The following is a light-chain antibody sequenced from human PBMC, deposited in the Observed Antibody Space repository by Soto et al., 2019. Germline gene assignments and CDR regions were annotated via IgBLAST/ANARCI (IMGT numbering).Light chain of an antibody. CDR1: ITDVGSSNY. CDR2: DVS. CDR3: SSYTTTSTWV. V-gene: IGLV2-14*01. Sequence: QSALTQPASVSGSPGQSITISCTGTITDVGSSNYVSWYKQHPGKAPKLMIYDVSNRPSGVSNRFSGSKSGNTASLTISGLQAEDEADYYCSSYTTTSTWVFGGGTKLNVL. J-gene: IGLJ2*01.